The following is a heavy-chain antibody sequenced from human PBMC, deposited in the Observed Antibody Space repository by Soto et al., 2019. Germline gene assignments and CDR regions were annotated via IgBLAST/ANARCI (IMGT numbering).Heavy chain of an antibody. J-gene: IGHJ5*02. CDR2: ISYDGSNK. V-gene: IGHV3-30-3*01. CDR3: ARGPNVLFYYYDSSGYKGLGWFDP. D-gene: IGHD3-22*01. Sequence: QVQLVESGGGVVQPGRSLRLSCAASGFTFSSYAMHWVRQAPGKGLEWVAVISYDGSNKYYADSVKGRFTISRDNSKNTLYLQMNSLRAEDTAVYYCARGPNVLFYYYDSSGYKGLGWFDPWGQGTLVTVSS. CDR1: GFTFSSYA.